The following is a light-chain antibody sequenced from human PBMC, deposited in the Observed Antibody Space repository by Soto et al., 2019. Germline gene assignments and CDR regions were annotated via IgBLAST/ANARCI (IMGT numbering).Light chain of an antibody. CDR3: GSKASDNYV. CDR1: STDVGGYNF. V-gene: IGLV2-14*01. Sequence: QSVLTQPASVSGSPGQSITIACTGTSTDVGGYNFVSWYQQHPMRAPKLVIYEXXXRHSGVSNRFSGSKSGNTASLTISGLQAGDEADYYCGSKASDNYVFGTGTKVTVL. J-gene: IGLJ1*01. CDR2: EXX.